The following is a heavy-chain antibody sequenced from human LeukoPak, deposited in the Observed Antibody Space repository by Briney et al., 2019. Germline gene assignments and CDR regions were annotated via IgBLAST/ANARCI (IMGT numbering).Heavy chain of an antibody. CDR2: IYYSGST. V-gene: IGHV4-59*08. CDR1: GGSISSYY. D-gene: IGHD6-19*01. CDR3: AGYSSGWYGY. J-gene: IGHJ4*02. Sequence: ASETLSLTCTVSGGSISSYYWGWIRQPPGKGLEWIGYIYYSGSTNYNPSLKSRVTISVDTSKNQFSLKLSSVTAADTAVYYCAGYSSGWYGYWGQGTLVTVSS.